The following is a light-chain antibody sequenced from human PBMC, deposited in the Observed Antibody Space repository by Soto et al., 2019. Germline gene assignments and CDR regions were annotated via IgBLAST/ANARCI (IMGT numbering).Light chain of an antibody. J-gene: IGKJ4*01. V-gene: IGKV3-20*01. CDR2: GAS. CDR1: LSVNSY. Sequence: EIVLTQSPATLSLSPGERATLSCRASLSVNSYLAWYQQKPGQAPRLLIYGASNRATGIPDRFSGSGSGTDFTLIINRLEPDDFAMYYCQQYGNSPLTFGGGTKVDIK. CDR3: QQYGNSPLT.